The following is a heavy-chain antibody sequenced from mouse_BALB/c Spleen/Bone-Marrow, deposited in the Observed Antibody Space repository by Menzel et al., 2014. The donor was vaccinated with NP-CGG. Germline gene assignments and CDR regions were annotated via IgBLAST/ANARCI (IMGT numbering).Heavy chain of an antibody. J-gene: IGHJ2*01. CDR3: ATYDYDGRFDY. D-gene: IGHD2-4*01. Sequence: VQLQQSEPGLVAPSQNLSITCTVSGFSLTNYGVHWIRQPPGKGLEWLGIIWAGGSTNYNSALMSRLSISKDNSKSQVFFKMNSLQTDDTAIYYCATYDYDGRFDYWGQGTTLTVSS. CDR1: GFSLTNYG. CDR2: IWAGGST. V-gene: IGHV2-9*02.